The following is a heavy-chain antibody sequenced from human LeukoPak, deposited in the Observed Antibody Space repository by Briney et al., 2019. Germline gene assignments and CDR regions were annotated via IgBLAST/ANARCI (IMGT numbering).Heavy chain of an antibody. CDR2: ISSSGSTI. D-gene: IGHD2-8*01. J-gene: IGHJ6*03. CDR1: GFTFSSYE. CDR3: ARGCARDYYYYYMDV. V-gene: IGHV3-48*03. Sequence: PGGSLRLSCAASGFTFSSYEMNWVRQAPGKGLEWVSYISSSGSTIYYADSVKGRFTISRDNAKNSLYLQMNSLRAEDTAVYYCARGCARDYYYYYMDVWGKGTTVTVSS.